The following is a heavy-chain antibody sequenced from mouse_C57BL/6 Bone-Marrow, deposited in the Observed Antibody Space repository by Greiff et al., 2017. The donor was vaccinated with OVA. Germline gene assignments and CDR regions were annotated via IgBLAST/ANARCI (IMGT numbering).Heavy chain of an antibody. CDR3: ARGGGPHWYFDD. CDR2: IDPSDSYT. J-gene: IGHJ1*03. D-gene: IGHD1-1*02. V-gene: IGHV1-69*01. CDR1: GYTFTSYW. Sequence: QVHVKQPGAELVMPGASVKLSCKASGYTFTSYWMHWVKQRPGQGLEWIGEIDPSDSYTNYNPKFKGKSTLTADTSSSTAYMQLSSLTSEDSAVYDGARGGGPHWYFDDWGTGTTVTVSA.